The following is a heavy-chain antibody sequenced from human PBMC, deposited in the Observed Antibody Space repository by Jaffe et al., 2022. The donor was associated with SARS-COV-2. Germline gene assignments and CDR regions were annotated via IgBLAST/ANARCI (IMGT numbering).Heavy chain of an antibody. J-gene: IGHJ6*03. V-gene: IGHV4-39*01. CDR2: IYYSGIT. D-gene: IGHD3-9*01. CDR1: GGSISSRSYY. CDR3: ARSILTDPLEYYYFYYMDV. Sequence: QLQLQESGPGLVKPSETLSLTCTVSGGSISSRSYYWAWMRQPPGKGLEWVGIIYYSGITYYNPSLKSRVTISVDTSKNQFSLKLSSVTAADTAVYYCARSILTDPLEYYYFYYMDVWGKGTTVTVSS.